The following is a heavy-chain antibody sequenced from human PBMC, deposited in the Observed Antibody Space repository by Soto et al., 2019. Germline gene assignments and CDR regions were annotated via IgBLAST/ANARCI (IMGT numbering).Heavy chain of an antibody. CDR3: AHRRSCWYVFDS. V-gene: IGHV2-5*02. D-gene: IGHD6-19*01. CDR1: GFSLTTSGVG. Sequence: QITLKESGPTLVKPTQTLTLTCTFSGFSLTTSGVGVGWIRQPPGKALEWLALIFWDDEKHYTTSLQSRLTITTDTSKNHVVHTITNMDPVDTSTYFGAHRRSCWYVFDSWGQATLVTVAS. J-gene: IGHJ4*02. CDR2: IFWDDEK.